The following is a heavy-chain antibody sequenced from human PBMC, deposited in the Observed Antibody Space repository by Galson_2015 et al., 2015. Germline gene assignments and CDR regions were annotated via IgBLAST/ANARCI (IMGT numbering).Heavy chain of an antibody. CDR2: GNT. CDR3: ARVPVAVLMVYANDNWFDP. Sequence: GNTNYAQKLQGRVTMTTDTSTSTAYMELRSLRSDDTAVYYCARVPVAVLMVYANDNWFDPWGQGTLVTVSS. J-gene: IGHJ5*02. V-gene: IGHV1-18*01. D-gene: IGHD2-8*01.